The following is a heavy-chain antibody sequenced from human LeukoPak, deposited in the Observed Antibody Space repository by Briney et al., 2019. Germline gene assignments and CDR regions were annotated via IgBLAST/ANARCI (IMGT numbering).Heavy chain of an antibody. D-gene: IGHD4-23*01. Sequence: QPSETLSLTCAVYGGSFSGYYWSWIRQPPGKGLVWIGEINHSGSTNYNPSLKSRVTISVDTSKNQFSLKLSSVTAADTAVYYCARVGGNSGVYYYMDVWGKGTTVTVSS. J-gene: IGHJ6*03. V-gene: IGHV4-34*01. CDR1: GGSFSGYY. CDR3: ARVGGNSGVYYYMDV. CDR2: INHSGST.